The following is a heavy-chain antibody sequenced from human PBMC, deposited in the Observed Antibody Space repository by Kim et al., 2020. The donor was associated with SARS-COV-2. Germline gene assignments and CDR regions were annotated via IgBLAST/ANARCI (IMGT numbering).Heavy chain of an antibody. V-gene: IGHV1-69*01. Sequence: NYAQKFQGRVTITADESTSTAYMELSSLRSEDTAVYYCARDGRGLEPFDYWGQGTLVTVSS. CDR3: ARDGRGLEPFDY. D-gene: IGHD1-1*01. J-gene: IGHJ4*02.